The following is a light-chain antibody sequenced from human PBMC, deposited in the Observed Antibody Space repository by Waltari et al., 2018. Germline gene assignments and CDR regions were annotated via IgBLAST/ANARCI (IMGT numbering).Light chain of an antibody. V-gene: IGKV1-5*03. J-gene: IGKJ3*01. CDR2: KAS. CDR1: QSINTW. CDR3: QQYDSYLFT. Sequence: DIRMTQFPSTLSASVGDRVTITCRASQSINTWLALYQQRPGKAPKVLIYKASTLESGVPSMFSGSGSGTEFTLTISSLHPDDFATYYCQQYDSYLFTFGPGTTVDVK.